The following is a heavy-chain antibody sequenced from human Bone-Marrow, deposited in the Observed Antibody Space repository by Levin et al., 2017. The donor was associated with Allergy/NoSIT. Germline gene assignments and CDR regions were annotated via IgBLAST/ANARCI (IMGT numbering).Heavy chain of an antibody. D-gene: IGHD3-10*01. Sequence: PGGSLRLSCAASGFTFSAYSMNWVRQAPGKGLQWVSSISSGGDYIYYADSMKGRFTISRDNAKTSLYLQMSSLRADDSAVYYCARGKNYYGSTSYPTNFDYWGQGTLVTVSS. CDR3: ARGKNYYGSTSYPTNFDY. J-gene: IGHJ4*02. CDR2: ISSGGDYI. CDR1: GFTFSAYS. V-gene: IGHV3-21*01.